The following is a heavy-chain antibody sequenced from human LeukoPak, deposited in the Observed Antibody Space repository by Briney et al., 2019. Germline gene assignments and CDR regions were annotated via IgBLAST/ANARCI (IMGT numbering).Heavy chain of an antibody. J-gene: IGHJ4*02. CDR3: ARDRFGELNFDY. D-gene: IGHD3-10*01. V-gene: IGHV1-2*06. CDR1: GYTFTGYY. CDR2: INPNSGGT. Sequence: ASVKVSCKASGYTFTGYYMHWVRQAPGQGLEWMGRINPNSGGTNYAQKFQGRVTMTRDTSISTAYMELSRLRSDDTAVYYCARDRFGELNFDYWGQGTLVTVSS.